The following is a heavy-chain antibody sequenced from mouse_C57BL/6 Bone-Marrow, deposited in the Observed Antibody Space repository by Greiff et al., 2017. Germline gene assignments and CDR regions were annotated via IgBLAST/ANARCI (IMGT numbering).Heavy chain of an antibody. CDR3: ARVEFDGSRGDWYFDV. J-gene: IGHJ1*03. Sequence: VQLQQSGPELVKPGASVKLSCKASGYTFTSYDINWVKQRPGQGLEWIGWFYPRDGSTKYNEKFKGKATLTVDTSSSTAYMGLHSLTSEDSAVFFCARVEFDGSRGDWYFDVGGTGTTVTVSS. CDR2: FYPRDGST. CDR1: GYTFTSYD. V-gene: IGHV1-85*01. D-gene: IGHD1-1*01.